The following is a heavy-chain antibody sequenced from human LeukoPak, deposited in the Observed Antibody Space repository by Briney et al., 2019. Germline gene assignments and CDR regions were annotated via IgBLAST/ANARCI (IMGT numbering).Heavy chain of an antibody. CDR2: ISSSSGYI. CDR1: GFTFSGYS. V-gene: IGHV3-21*01. D-gene: IGHD5-18*01. Sequence: GGSLRLSCAASGFTFSGYSMNWVRQAPGKGLEWVSSISSSSGYIYYADSVKGRFTISRDNAKNSLYLQMNSLRAEDTAVYYCARGENNYGYYYFDYWGQGTLVTVSS. CDR3: ARGENNYGYYYFDY. J-gene: IGHJ4*02.